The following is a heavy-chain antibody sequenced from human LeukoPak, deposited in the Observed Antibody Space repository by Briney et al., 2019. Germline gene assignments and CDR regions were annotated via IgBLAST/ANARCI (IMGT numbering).Heavy chain of an antibody. D-gene: IGHD6-19*01. CDR2: ISGSGGST. CDR3: AKANIAVAGVYYYYGMDV. CDR1: GFTFSSYA. V-gene: IGHV3-23*01. Sequence: PGGSLRLSCAASGFTFSSYAMSWVRQAPGKGLEWVSAISGSGGSTYYADSVKGRFTISRDNSKNTLYLQMNSLRAEDTAVYYCAKANIAVAGVYYYYGMDVWGQGTTVTVSS. J-gene: IGHJ6*02.